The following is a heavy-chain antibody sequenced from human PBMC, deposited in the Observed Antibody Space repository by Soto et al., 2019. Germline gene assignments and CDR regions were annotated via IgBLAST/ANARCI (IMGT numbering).Heavy chain of an antibody. D-gene: IGHD1-26*01. Sequence: QVQLQESGPGLVKPSETLSLTCTVSGAPVSSETHFWTWIRQPPGKGLEWIGYMYYSGITNSNPALKSRVTLSVDRSRNQFSLSLNSVTAADTGVYYCAREDMSGTYYFDYWGPGMQVTVSS. J-gene: IGHJ4*02. CDR2: MYYSGIT. CDR1: GAPVSSETHF. CDR3: AREDMSGTYYFDY. V-gene: IGHV4-61*01.